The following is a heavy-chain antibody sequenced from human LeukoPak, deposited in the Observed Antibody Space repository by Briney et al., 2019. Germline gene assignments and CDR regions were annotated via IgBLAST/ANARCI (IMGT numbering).Heavy chain of an antibody. CDR1: GXSINSSSYY. Sequence: PSETLSLTCTVSGXSINSSSYYWGWIRQPPGKGLEWIGSIFYSGSTYYNPSLKSRVIISVDTSKNQFSLKLSSVTAADTAVYYCAGDYGGDFDYWGQGTLVTVSS. V-gene: IGHV4-39*02. CDR2: IFYSGST. CDR3: AGDYGGDFDY. J-gene: IGHJ4*02. D-gene: IGHD4-23*01.